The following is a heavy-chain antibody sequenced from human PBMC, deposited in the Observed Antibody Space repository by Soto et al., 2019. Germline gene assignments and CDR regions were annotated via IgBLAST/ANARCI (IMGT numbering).Heavy chain of an antibody. Sequence: EVQLVESGGGLVQPGGSLRLSCAASEFAFNTYWMHCVRQVPGKGLEWVSRINGDGITRTYADSVKGRFTISRDNAENILYLQMNSLRAEDTAVYYCARDKAYGLDVWGQGTTVTVSS. CDR2: INGDGITR. V-gene: IGHV3-74*01. CDR1: EFAFNTYW. CDR3: ARDKAYGLDV. J-gene: IGHJ6*02.